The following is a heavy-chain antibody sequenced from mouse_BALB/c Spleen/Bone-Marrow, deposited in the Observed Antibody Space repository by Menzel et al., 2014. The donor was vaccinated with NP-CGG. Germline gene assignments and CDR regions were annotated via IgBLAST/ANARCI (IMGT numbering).Heavy chain of an antibody. Sequence: EVQLVESGPGLVKPPQSLSLTCSVSGYSITSGYYWNWIRQFPGNKLEWMDYISYDGSNNYNPSLKNRISITRDTSKNQFFLRLNSVTTEDTATYYCARGGDWFFDVWGAGTTVTVSS. J-gene: IGHJ1*01. CDR2: ISYDGSN. V-gene: IGHV3-6*02. CDR3: ARGGDWFFDV. CDR1: GYSITSGYY.